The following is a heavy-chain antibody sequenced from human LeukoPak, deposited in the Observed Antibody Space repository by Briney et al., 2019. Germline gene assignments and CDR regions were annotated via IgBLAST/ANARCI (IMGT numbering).Heavy chain of an antibody. D-gene: IGHD2-21*02. Sequence: PGGSLRLSCAASGFTFSSYVMHWVRQAPGKGLEWVALISSDENNKYHADSAKGRFTISRDNSKNTLFLQMNSLRPEDTAVYYCASKWFCGGDCYYQIDFWGQGTLVTVSS. V-gene: IGHV3-30*03. CDR1: GFTFSSYV. CDR2: ISSDENNK. J-gene: IGHJ4*02. CDR3: ASKWFCGGDCYYQIDF.